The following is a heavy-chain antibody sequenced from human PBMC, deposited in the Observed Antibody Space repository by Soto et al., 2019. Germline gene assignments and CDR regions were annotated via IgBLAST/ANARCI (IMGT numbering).Heavy chain of an antibody. J-gene: IGHJ4*02. V-gene: IGHV4-30-4*01. D-gene: IGHD3-22*01. CDR2: ISYSGST. Sequence: QVPLQESGPGLVKPSQTLSLTCTVSGGSISSGDYYWTWIRQPPGKGLEWIGDISYSGSTYYNPSLTIRVTISVDTSKKPFSLKLSSVTAAETAVYYCARESGYYDSSGYSYFNYWGQGTLVTVSS. CDR3: ARESGYYDSSGYSYFNY. CDR1: GGSISSGDYY.